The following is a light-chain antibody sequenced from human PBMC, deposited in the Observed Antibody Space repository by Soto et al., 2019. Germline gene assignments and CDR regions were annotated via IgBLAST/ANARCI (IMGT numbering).Light chain of an antibody. CDR1: SSDVGGYNY. Sequence: QSVLTQPASVSGSPGQSITISCTGTSSDVGGYNYVSWYQQHPGKAPKLMIYDVSNRPSGVSNRFSGSKSGNTASLTISGLPAEDEADYYCSSYTSSSTDVVFGGGTKVTVL. CDR2: DVS. CDR3: SSYTSSSTDVV. J-gene: IGLJ2*01. V-gene: IGLV2-14*01.